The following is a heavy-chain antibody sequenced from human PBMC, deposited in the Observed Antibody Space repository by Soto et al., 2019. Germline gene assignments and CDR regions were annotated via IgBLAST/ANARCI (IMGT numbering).Heavy chain of an antibody. D-gene: IGHD5-18*01. J-gene: IGHJ6*02. CDR2: INHSGST. Sequence: NPAGTVWLSCAVYGGCFSGYYWCWIRQPPGKGLEWIGEINHSGSTNYNPSLKSRVTISVDTSKNQFSLKLSSVTAADTAVYYCARGPRYSYGYLYGMDVWGQGTTVT. CDR1: GGCFSGYY. CDR3: ARGPRYSYGYLYGMDV. V-gene: IGHV4-34*01.